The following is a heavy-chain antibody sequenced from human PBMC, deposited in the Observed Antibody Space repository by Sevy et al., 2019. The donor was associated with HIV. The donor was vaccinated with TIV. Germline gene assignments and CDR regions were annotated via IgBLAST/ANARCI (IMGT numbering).Heavy chain of an antibody. CDR3: AKDGPYCSGGSCYGVDY. V-gene: IGHV3-23*01. D-gene: IGHD2-15*01. CDR2: ISGSGGST. J-gene: IGHJ4*02. CDR1: GFTFSSYA. Sequence: GGSLRLSYAASGFTFSSYAMNWVRQAPGKGLEWVSAISGSGGSTYYADSVKGRFTISRDNSKNTLYLQMNSLRAEDTAVYYCAKDGPYCSGGSCYGVDYWGQGTLVTVSS.